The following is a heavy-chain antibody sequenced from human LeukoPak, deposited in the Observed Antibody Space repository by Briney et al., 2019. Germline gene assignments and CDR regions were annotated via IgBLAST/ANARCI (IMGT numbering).Heavy chain of an antibody. Sequence: GGSLRLSCAASGFTFSSYAMHWVRQAPGKGLEWVAVISYDGSNKYYADSVKGRFTISRDNSKNTLYLQMNSLRAEDTAVYYCAKDWGPNYYYGMDVWGQGTTVTVSS. J-gene: IGHJ6*02. D-gene: IGHD3-16*01. CDR1: GFTFSSYA. V-gene: IGHV3-30*04. CDR2: ISYDGSNK. CDR3: AKDWGPNYYYGMDV.